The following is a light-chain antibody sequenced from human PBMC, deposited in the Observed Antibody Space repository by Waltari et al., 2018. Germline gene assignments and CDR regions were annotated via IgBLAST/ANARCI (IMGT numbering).Light chain of an antibody. CDR3: QSYDSSLSAPVV. CDR1: SSNIGAGHD. Sequence: QPVLTQPPSLSGAPGQRVTISCTGSSSNIGAGHDVHWYQQLPGTAPKVLIYRNTNRPSGVPDRFSGSKSGASASLAITGLQAEDEADYYCQSYDSSLSAPVVFGGGTKLTVL. V-gene: IGLV1-40*01. J-gene: IGLJ2*01. CDR2: RNT.